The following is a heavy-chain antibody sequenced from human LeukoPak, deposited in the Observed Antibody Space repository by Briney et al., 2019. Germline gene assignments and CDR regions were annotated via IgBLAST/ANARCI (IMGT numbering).Heavy chain of an antibody. Sequence: PSQTLSLTCTVSGGSISSGDYYWSWIRQPPGKGLEWIGYIYYSGSTYYNPSLKSRVTISVDTSKNQFSLKLSSVTAADTAVYYCARVEATDSGSYYLYFDYWGQGTLVSVSS. V-gene: IGHV4-30-4*08. CDR1: GGSISSGDYY. D-gene: IGHD1-26*01. J-gene: IGHJ4*02. CDR3: ARVEATDSGSYYLYFDY. CDR2: IYYSGST.